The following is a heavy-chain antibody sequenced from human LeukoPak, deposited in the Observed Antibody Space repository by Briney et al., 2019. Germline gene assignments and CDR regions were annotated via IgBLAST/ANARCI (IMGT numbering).Heavy chain of an antibody. CDR2: IYYSGST. V-gene: IGHV4-59*01. Sequence: SETLSLTCTVSGGSISSYYWSWIRQPPGKGLECIGYIYYSGSTNYNPSLKSRVTISVDPSKNQFSLNLSSVTAADAAVYYCARELKVGNTGYYFDFWGQGNRVTVSS. D-gene: IGHD2/OR15-2a*01. CDR1: GGSISSYY. CDR3: ARELKVGNTGYYFDF. J-gene: IGHJ4*02.